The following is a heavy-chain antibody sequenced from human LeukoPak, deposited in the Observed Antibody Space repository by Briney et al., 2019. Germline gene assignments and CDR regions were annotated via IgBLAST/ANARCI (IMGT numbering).Heavy chain of an antibody. CDR2: IYTSGST. V-gene: IGHV4-61*02. Sequence: SETLSLTCTVSGGSIISGSYYWSWIRQPAGKGLEWIGRIYTSGSTNYNPSLKSRVTISVDTSKNQFSLKLSSVTAADTAVYYCAREVDTAMFDYWGQGTLVTVSS. J-gene: IGHJ4*02. D-gene: IGHD5-18*01. CDR3: AREVDTAMFDY. CDR1: GGSIISGSYY.